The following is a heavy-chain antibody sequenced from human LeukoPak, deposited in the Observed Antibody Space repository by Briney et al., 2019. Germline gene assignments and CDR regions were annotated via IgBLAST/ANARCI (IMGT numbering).Heavy chain of an antibody. J-gene: IGHJ4*02. D-gene: IGHD6-19*01. CDR1: GFTFSSYS. V-gene: IGHV3-74*01. Sequence: GGSLRLSCAASGFTFSSYSMNWVRQAPGKGLVWVSRINADGSTTSYADSVRGRFTISRDNAKNTLYLQMNSLRAEDTAVYYCATLISGWSLYWGQGTLVTVSS. CDR2: INADGSTT. CDR3: ATLISGWSLY.